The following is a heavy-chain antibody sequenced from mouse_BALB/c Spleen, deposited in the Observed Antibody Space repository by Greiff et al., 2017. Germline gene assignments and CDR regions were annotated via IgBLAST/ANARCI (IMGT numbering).Heavy chain of an antibody. CDR2: SRNKANDYTT. J-gene: IGHJ3*01. CDR3: ASLTGTVFAY. Sequence: EVMLVESGGGLVQPGGSLRLSCATSGFTFSDFYMEWVRQPPGKRLEWIAASRNKANDYTTEYSASVKGRFIVSRDTSQSILYLQMNALRAEDTASYYCASLTGTVFAYWGQGTLVTVSA. CDR1: GFTFSDFY. D-gene: IGHD4-1*01. V-gene: IGHV7-1*02.